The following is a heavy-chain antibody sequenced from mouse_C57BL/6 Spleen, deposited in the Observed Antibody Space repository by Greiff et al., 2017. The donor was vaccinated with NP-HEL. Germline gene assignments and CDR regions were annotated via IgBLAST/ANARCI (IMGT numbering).Heavy chain of an antibody. CDR3: ARLDGYYRIYYAMDY. J-gene: IGHJ4*01. Sequence: QVQLQQPGAELVKPGASVKMSCKASGYTFTSYWITWVKQRPGQGLEWIGDIYPGSGSTNYNEKFKSKATLTVDTSSSTAYMQLSSLTSEDSAVYYCARLDGYYRIYYAMDYWGQGTSVTVSS. V-gene: IGHV1-55*01. D-gene: IGHD2-3*01. CDR1: GYTFTSYW. CDR2: IYPGSGST.